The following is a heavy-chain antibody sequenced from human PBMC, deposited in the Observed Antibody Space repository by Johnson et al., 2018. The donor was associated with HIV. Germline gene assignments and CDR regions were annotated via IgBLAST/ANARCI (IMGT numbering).Heavy chain of an antibody. CDR2: ISYDESNK. Sequence: VQLVESGGGVVQPGRSLRLSCAASGFTFSSYAMHWVRQAPGKGLEWVAVISYDESNKYYADSVTGRFTMSRDDSKNTLYLQMNSLRAEDTALYYCAREGGPVGATKAFDNWGQGTMVTVSS. V-gene: IGHV3-30*04. D-gene: IGHD1-26*01. CDR1: GFTFSSYA. J-gene: IGHJ3*02. CDR3: AREGGPVGATKAFDN.